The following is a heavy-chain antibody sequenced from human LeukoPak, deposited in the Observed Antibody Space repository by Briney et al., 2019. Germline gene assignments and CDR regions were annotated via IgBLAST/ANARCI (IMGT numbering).Heavy chain of an antibody. CDR2: ISAYNGNT. J-gene: IGHJ4*02. CDR1: GYTFTSYG. Sequence: GASVEVSXKASGYTFTSYGISWVRQAPGQGLEWMGWISAYNGNTNYAQKLQGRVTMTTDTSTSTAYMELRSLRSDDTAVYYCARDLGYYGSGRPYYFDYWGQGTLVTVSS. D-gene: IGHD3-10*01. CDR3: ARDLGYYGSGRPYYFDY. V-gene: IGHV1-18*01.